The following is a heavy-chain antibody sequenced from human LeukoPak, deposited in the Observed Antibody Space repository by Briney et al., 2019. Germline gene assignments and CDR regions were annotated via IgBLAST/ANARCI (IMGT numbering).Heavy chain of an antibody. CDR1: GGSISSGGYS. CDR2: IYHSGST. CDR3: ASSLYYYGSGSYFT. V-gene: IGHV4-30-2*01. D-gene: IGHD3-10*01. J-gene: IGHJ4*02. Sequence: PSQTLSLTCAVSGGSISSGGYSWSWIRQPPGKGLEWIGYIYHSGSTYYNPSLKSRVTISVDRSKNQFSLKLSSVTAADTAVYYRASSLYYYGSGSYFTWGQGTLVTVSS.